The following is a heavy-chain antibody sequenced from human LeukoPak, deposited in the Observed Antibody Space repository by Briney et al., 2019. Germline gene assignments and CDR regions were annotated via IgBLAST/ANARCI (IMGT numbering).Heavy chain of an antibody. J-gene: IGHJ4*02. Sequence: ASVKVSCKASGGTFSSYAISWVRQAPGQGLEWMGRIIPILGIANYAQKFQGRVTITADKSTSTAYMELSSLRSEDTAVYYCARVNTSRYSSSWYPFDYWGQGTLVTVSS. D-gene: IGHD6-13*01. CDR2: IIPILGIA. CDR1: GGTFSSYA. CDR3: ARVNTSRYSSSWYPFDY. V-gene: IGHV1-69*04.